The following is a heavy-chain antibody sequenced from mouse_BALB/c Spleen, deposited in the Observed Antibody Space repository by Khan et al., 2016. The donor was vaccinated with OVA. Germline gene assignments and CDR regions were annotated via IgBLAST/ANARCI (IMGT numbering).Heavy chain of an antibody. J-gene: IGHJ4*01. V-gene: IGHV2-6-5*01. Sequence: QVQLKESGPGLVAPSQSLSITCTVSGFSLTDYGVSWIRQPPGKGLEWLGVICGGGSTYYNSALKSRLSISKDNSKSQVFLKMNSLQTDDTAMYYCAKGVWSYYFALDYWGQGTSVTVSS. D-gene: IGHD2-10*02. CDR1: GFSLTDYG. CDR3: AKGVWSYYFALDY. CDR2: ICGGGST.